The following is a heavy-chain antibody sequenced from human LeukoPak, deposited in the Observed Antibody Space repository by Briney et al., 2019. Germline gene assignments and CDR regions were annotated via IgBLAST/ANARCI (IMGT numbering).Heavy chain of an antibody. D-gene: IGHD5-18*01. CDR1: GFTFSSYA. V-gene: IGHV3-30-3*01. CDR2: ISHDGNNK. J-gene: IGHJ4*02. Sequence: PGRSLRLSCAASGFTFSSYAMHWVRQAPGKGLEWVAVISHDGNNKYYADSVKGRFTISRDNSKNTLYLQMNSLRTEDTAVYYCARDFGWIQSFDYWGQGALVTVSS. CDR3: ARDFGWIQSFDY.